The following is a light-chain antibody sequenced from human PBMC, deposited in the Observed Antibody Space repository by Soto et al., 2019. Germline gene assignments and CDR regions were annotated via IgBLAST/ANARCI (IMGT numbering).Light chain of an antibody. Sequence: QSVLTQPASVSGAPGQSITISCTGNSNDFGVYNHVSWYQQHPGKAPKLMIYDVSNRPSGVSNRFSGSKSGNTASLTISGLQAEDEADYYCSSYTSSSTPLVFGTGTKVTVL. CDR2: DVS. CDR1: SNDFGVYNH. J-gene: IGLJ1*01. CDR3: SSYTSSSTPLV. V-gene: IGLV2-14*01.